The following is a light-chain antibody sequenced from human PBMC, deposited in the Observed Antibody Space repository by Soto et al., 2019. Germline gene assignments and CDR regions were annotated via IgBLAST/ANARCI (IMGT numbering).Light chain of an antibody. CDR3: GTRDSSRTGYV. CDR1: SSNIGGNY. V-gene: IGLV1-51*01. J-gene: IGLJ1*01. Sequence: QAVVTQTPSASGTPGQRVTFSCSGGSSNIGGNYVSWFQQLPGMAPKLLIYDNNKRPSGIPDRFSGSKSGTSATLVITGLQTGDEADYYCGTRDSSRTGYVFGTGTKLTVL. CDR2: DNN.